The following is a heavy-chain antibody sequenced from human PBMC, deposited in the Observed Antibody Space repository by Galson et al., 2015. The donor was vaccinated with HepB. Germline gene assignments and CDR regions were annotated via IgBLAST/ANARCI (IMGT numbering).Heavy chain of an antibody. D-gene: IGHD3-16*02. CDR3: TTDWGSYPLEKIDY. CDR1: GFDFNNFG. V-gene: IGHV3-15*01. Sequence: SLRLSCAASGFDFNNFGMYWVRQAPGKGLEWVGRIKSKTDGGTTDYAAPVKGRFTISRDDSKNTLYLQMNSLKTEDTAVYYCTTDWGSYPLEKIDYWGQGTLVTVSS. CDR2: IKSKTDGGTT. J-gene: IGHJ4*02.